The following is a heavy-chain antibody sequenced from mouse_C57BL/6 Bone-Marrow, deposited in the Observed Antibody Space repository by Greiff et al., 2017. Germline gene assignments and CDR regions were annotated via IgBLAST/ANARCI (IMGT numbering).Heavy chain of an antibody. CDR2: IDPEDGET. V-gene: IGHV14-2*01. CDR1: GFNIKDYY. Sequence: VQLQQSGAELVKPGASVKLSCTASGFNIKDYYMHWVKQRTEQGLEWIGRIDPEDGETKYAPTFQGKATITADTSSNTAYLQLSSLTSEDTAVYYCGRGDSNYDAMDYWGQGTSVTVSS. D-gene: IGHD2-5*01. J-gene: IGHJ4*01. CDR3: GRGDSNYDAMDY.